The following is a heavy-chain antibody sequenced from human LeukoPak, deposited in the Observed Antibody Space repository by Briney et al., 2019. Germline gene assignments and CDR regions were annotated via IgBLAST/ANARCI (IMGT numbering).Heavy chain of an antibody. CDR2: IYSGGST. J-gene: IGHJ4*02. CDR3: AKDTISIGLIDY. CDR1: GFTVSSNY. V-gene: IGHV3-53*01. Sequence: GGSLRLSCAASGFTVSSNYMSWVRQAPGKGLEWVSLIYSGGSTYYADSVKGRFTISRDNSKNTLYLQMNSLRAEDTAVYYCAKDTISIGLIDYWGQGTLVTVSS. D-gene: IGHD3-9*01.